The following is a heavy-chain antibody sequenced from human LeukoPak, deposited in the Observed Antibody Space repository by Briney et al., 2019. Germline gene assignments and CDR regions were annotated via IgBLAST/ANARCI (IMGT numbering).Heavy chain of an antibody. V-gene: IGHV4-39*07. Sequence: SETLSLTCTVSGGSISSSSYYWGWIRQPPGKGLEWIGSIYYSGSTYYNPSLESRVTISVDTSKNQFSLKLSSVTAADTAVYYCARESGVGAPRGAFDYWGQGTLVTVSS. CDR3: ARESGVGAPRGAFDY. CDR2: IYYSGST. J-gene: IGHJ4*02. CDR1: GGSISSSSYY. D-gene: IGHD1-26*01.